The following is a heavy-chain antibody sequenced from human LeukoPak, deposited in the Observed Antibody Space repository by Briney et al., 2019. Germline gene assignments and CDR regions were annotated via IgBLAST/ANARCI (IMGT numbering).Heavy chain of an antibody. CDR1: GFTFSSHG. Sequence: GGSLRLSCAASGFTFSSHGMHWVRQAPGKGLQWVAVIWYDGGKKYYADSVKGRFTISRDNSKNTLYLQMNSLRAEDTAVYYCAKPISVVTQTYYMDVWGKGTTVTVSS. V-gene: IGHV3-33*06. J-gene: IGHJ6*03. D-gene: IGHD4-23*01. CDR2: IWYDGGKK. CDR3: AKPISVVTQTYYMDV.